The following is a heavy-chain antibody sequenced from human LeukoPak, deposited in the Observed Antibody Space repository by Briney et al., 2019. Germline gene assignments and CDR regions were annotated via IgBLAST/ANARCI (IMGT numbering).Heavy chain of an antibody. CDR3: AKELTGTYYYNGMDV. J-gene: IGHJ6*02. D-gene: IGHD7-27*01. CDR2: ISWNSGSI. V-gene: IGHV3-9*01. Sequence: QPGGSLRLSCAASGFTFYDYAMHWVRHAPGKGLEWVSGISWNSGSIGYADSVKGRFTISRDNAKNSLYLQMNSLRAEDTALYYCAKELTGTYYYNGMDVWGQGTTVTVSS. CDR1: GFTFYDYA.